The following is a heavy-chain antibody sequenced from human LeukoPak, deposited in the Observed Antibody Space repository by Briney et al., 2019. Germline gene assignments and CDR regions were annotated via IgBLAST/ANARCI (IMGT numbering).Heavy chain of an antibody. CDR3: GGSGSIPSSPDY. Sequence: GGSLRLSCAASGFTFSSYSMNWARQAPGKGLEWVSSISSSSSYIYYADSVKGRFTISRDNAKNSLYLQMNSLRAEDTAVYYCGGSGSIPSSPDYWGQGTLVTVSS. D-gene: IGHD3-22*01. V-gene: IGHV3-21*01. J-gene: IGHJ4*02. CDR2: ISSSSSYI. CDR1: GFTFSSYS.